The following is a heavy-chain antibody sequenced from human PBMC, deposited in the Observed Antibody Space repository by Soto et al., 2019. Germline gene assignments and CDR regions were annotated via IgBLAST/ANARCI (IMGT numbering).Heavy chain of an antibody. V-gene: IGHV3-23*01. Sequence: GGSLSLSCAASGFTFRNYPMSWVRPPPGKGLEWVSSISGNGVNTTYADSVKARFTISRDNSKKMLYLQMNSLRAEDTAVYYCAKTPGMPGWFDPRGQGTPVTVSS. CDR1: GFTFRNYP. D-gene: IGHD2-2*01. CDR3: AKTPGMPGWFDP. J-gene: IGHJ5*02. CDR2: ISGNGVNT.